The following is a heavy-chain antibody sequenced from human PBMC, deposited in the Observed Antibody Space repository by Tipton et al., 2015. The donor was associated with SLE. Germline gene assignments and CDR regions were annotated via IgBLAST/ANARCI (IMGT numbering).Heavy chain of an antibody. Sequence: TLSLTCTVSGGSISSSSYYWGWIRQPPGKGLEWIGSIYYSGSTYYNPSLKSRVTISEDTSKNQFSLKLSSVTAADTAVYYCARLYYYDSSGYYDYYYGMDVWGQGTTVTVSS. CDR2: IYYSGST. J-gene: IGHJ6*02. CDR1: GGSISSSSYY. CDR3: ARLYYYDSSGYYDYYYGMDV. V-gene: IGHV4-39*01. D-gene: IGHD3-22*01.